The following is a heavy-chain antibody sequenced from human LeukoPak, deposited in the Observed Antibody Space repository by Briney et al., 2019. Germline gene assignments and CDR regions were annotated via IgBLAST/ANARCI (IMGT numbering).Heavy chain of an antibody. D-gene: IGHD3-16*02. CDR3: ARVGWPTGLRLGELSLPVFDY. Sequence: ASVKVSCKASGYTFTGYYMHWVRQAPGQGLEWMGWINPNSGGTNYAQKFQGRVTMTRDTSISTAYMELSRLRSDDTAVYYCARVGWPTGLRLGELSLPVFDYWGQGTLVTVSS. J-gene: IGHJ4*02. V-gene: IGHV1-2*02. CDR1: GYTFTGYY. CDR2: INPNSGGT.